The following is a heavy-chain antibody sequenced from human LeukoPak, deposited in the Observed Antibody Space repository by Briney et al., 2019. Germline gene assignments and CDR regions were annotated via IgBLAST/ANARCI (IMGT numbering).Heavy chain of an antibody. CDR2: ISGSGGNT. J-gene: IGHJ4*02. CDR3: AKIWNPITMVRGVIDY. Sequence: SGGSLRLSCTVSGFTVSSNSWSWVRQAPGKGLEWVSGISGSGGNTYYRDSVKGRFTISRDNFKNTLHLQMNSLRAEDTAVYYCAKIWNPITMVRGVIDYWGQGTLVTVSS. V-gene: IGHV3-23*01. CDR1: GFTVSSNS. D-gene: IGHD3-10*01.